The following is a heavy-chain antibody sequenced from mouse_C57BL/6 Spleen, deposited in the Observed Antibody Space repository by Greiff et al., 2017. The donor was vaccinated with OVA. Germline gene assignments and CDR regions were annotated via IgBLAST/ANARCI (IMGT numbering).Heavy chain of an antibody. V-gene: IGHV5-4*01. CDR3: ARDRGYYDWYFDV. Sequence: EVQRVESGGGLVKPGGSLKLSCAASGFTFSSYAMSWVRQTPEKRLEWVATISDGGSYTYYPDNVKGRFTISRDNAKNNLYLQMSHLKSEDTAMYYCARDRGYYDWYFDVWGTGTTVTVSS. J-gene: IGHJ1*03. CDR2: ISDGGSYT. D-gene: IGHD2-3*01. CDR1: GFTFSSYA.